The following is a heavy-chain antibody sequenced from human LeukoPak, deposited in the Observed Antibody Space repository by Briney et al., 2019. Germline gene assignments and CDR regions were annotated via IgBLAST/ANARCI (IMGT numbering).Heavy chain of an antibody. CDR2: ISYDGSNK. CDR3: ARGMSHYYDSSGYYYSDAFDI. J-gene: IGHJ3*02. V-gene: IGHV3-30-3*01. Sequence: PGGSLRLSCAASGFTFSSYAMHWVRQAPGKGLEWVAVISYDGSNKYYADSVKGRLTISRDNSKNTLYLQMNSLRAEDTAVYYCARGMSHYYDSSGYYYSDAFDIWGQGTMVTVSS. CDR1: GFTFSSYA. D-gene: IGHD3-22*01.